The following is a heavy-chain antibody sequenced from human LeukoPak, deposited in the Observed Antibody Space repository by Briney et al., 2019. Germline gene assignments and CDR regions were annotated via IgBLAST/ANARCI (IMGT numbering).Heavy chain of an antibody. CDR3: ARDSSSWGFREAYFDY. V-gene: IGHV4-4*07. Sequence: PSETLSLTCTVSGGSISSYYWSWIRQPAGKGLEWIGRNYTSGSTNYNPSLKSRVTMSVDTSKNQFSLKLSSVTAADTAVYYCARDSSSWGFREAYFDYWGQGTLVTVSS. D-gene: IGHD6-13*01. J-gene: IGHJ4*02. CDR2: NYTSGST. CDR1: GGSISSYY.